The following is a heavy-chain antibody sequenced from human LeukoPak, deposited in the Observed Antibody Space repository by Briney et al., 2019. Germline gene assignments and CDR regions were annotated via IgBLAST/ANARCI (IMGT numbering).Heavy chain of an antibody. Sequence: GGSLRLSCAASGFTFSSYAMGWVRQAPGKGLEWVAVISYDGSNKYYADSVKGRFTISRDNSKNTLYLQMNSLRAEDTAVYYCAKDAGVLELDYWGQGTLVTVSS. CDR2: ISYDGSNK. J-gene: IGHJ4*02. D-gene: IGHD1-1*01. CDR1: GFTFSSYA. V-gene: IGHV3-30*18. CDR3: AKDAGVLELDY.